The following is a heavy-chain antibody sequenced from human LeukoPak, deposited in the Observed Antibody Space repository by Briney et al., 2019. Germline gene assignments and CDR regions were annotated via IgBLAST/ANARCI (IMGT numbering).Heavy chain of an antibody. J-gene: IGHJ4*02. D-gene: IGHD1-26*01. V-gene: IGHV4-38-2*02. CDR2: IYHSGST. CDR3: ASWTLIGGASDY. CDR1: GYSISTGYY. Sequence: SETLSLTCTVSGYSISTGYYWGWIRQPPGKGLEWIGRIYHSGSTYYNPSLKSRVTITVDTSKNQFSLKLSSVTAADTAVYYCASWTLIGGASDYWGQGTLVTVSS.